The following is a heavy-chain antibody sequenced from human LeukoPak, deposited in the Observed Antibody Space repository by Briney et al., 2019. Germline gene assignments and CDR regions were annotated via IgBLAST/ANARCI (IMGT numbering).Heavy chain of an antibody. CDR2: ISGSGGST. CDR3: AKDRGYSPRGGWFDP. D-gene: IGHD5-18*01. Sequence: GGSLRLSCAASGLTFSSYAMSWVRQAPGKGLEWVSAISGSGGSTYYADSVKGRFTISRDNSKNTLYLQMNSLRAEDTAVYYCAKDRGYSPRGGWFDPWGQGTLVTVSS. J-gene: IGHJ5*02. V-gene: IGHV3-23*01. CDR1: GLTFSSYA.